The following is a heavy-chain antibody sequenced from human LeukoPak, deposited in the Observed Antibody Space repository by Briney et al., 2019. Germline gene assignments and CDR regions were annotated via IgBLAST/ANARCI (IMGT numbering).Heavy chain of an antibody. J-gene: IGHJ4*02. V-gene: IGHV7-4-1*02. Sequence: VASVKVSCKASGYTFTSFVINWVRQAPGQGPEWMGWVNTITGNPTYAQGFTGRFVFSLDTSVSTAYLQINNLKADDTAVYYCARDQGFRSGQYRRDFDYWGQGTLVTVSS. CDR3: ARDQGFRSGQYRRDFDY. D-gene: IGHD3-3*01. CDR2: VNTITGNP. CDR1: GYTFTSFV.